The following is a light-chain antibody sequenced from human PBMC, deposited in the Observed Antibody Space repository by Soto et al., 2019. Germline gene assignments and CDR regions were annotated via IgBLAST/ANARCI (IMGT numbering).Light chain of an antibody. Sequence: LNMSAASVSASIKDRVTITCRASQGISSYLAWYQQKPGKAPKLLIYDASTLQSGVPSRFSASGSGTEFTLTIGSLQPDDFATYFCQQYYNYSTFGQGTKVDIK. J-gene: IGKJ1*01. CDR2: DAS. CDR1: QGISSY. CDR3: QQYYNYST. V-gene: IGKV1-9*01.